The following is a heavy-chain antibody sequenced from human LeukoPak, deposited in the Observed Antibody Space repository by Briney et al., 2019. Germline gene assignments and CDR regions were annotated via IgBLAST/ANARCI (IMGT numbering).Heavy chain of an antibody. CDR1: GYTFTGYY. CDR3: ATGLTYYYDSSGYANDY. D-gene: IGHD3-22*01. V-gene: IGHV1-2*02. CDR2: INPNSGGT. J-gene: IGHJ4*02. Sequence: ASVKVSCKASGYTFTGYYMHWVRQAPGQGLEWMGWINPNSGGTNYAQKFQGRVTMTRDTSISTAYMELSSLRSEDTAVYYCATGLTYYYDSSGYANDYWGQGTLVTVSS.